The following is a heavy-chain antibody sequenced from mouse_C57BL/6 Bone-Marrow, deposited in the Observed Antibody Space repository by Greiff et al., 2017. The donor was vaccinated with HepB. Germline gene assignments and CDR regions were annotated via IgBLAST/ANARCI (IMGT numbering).Heavy chain of an antibody. CDR3: ARWITTVVARYAMDY. CDR1: GFTFSDYG. Sequence: EVQVVESGGGLVKPGGSLKLSCAASGFTFSDYGMHWVRQAPEKGLEWVAYISSGSSTIYYADTVKGRFTISRDNAKNTLFLQMTSLRSEDTAMYYCARWITTVVARYAMDYWGQGTSVTVSS. D-gene: IGHD1-1*01. V-gene: IGHV5-17*01. CDR2: ISSGSSTI. J-gene: IGHJ4*01.